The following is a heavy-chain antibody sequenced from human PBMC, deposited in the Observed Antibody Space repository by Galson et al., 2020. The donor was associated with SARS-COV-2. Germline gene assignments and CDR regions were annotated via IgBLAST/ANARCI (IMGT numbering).Heavy chain of an antibody. D-gene: IGHD3-22*01. CDR2: IYYSGST. Sequence: ETSETLYLTCTVSGGSISSSSYYWGWIRQPPGKGLEWIGSIYYSGSTYYNPSLKSRVTISVDTSKNQFSLKLSSVTAADTAVYYCARHGEITMIVVVIPGAFDIWGQGTMVTVSS. J-gene: IGHJ3*02. CDR1: GGSISSSSYY. CDR3: ARHGEITMIVVVIPGAFDI. V-gene: IGHV4-39*01.